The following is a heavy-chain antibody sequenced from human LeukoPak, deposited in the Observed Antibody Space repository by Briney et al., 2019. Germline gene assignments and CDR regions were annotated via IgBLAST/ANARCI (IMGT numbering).Heavy chain of an antibody. Sequence: SETLSLTCTVSGGSISSGDYYWSWIRQPPGKGLEWIGYIYYSGSTYYNPSLKSRVTISVDTSKNQFSLKLSSVTAADTAVYYGARVGLVPWPYSDSWGKGPLVTVSS. CDR3: ARVGLVPWPYSDS. CDR2: IYYSGST. CDR1: GGSISSGDYY. J-gene: IGHJ4*02. V-gene: IGHV4-30-4*01. D-gene: IGHD3-3*01.